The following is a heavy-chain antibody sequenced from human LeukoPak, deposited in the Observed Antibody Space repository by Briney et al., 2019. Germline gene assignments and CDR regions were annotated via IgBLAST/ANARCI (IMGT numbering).Heavy chain of an antibody. Sequence: GASAKVSCKASGYTFTDYYIHWVRQAPGQGLEWMGWINPNSGGTSYAQKFQGRVTMTRDTSITTAYMELSRLRSDDTAVFYCAVLYSDRSVAAFDIWGQGTMVTVSS. V-gene: IGHV1-2*02. J-gene: IGHJ3*02. CDR2: INPNSGGT. CDR1: GYTFTDYY. CDR3: AVLYSDRSVAAFDI. D-gene: IGHD3-22*01.